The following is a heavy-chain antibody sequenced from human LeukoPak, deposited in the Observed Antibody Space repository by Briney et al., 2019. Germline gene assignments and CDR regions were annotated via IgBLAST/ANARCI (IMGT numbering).Heavy chain of an antibody. D-gene: IGHD6-19*01. V-gene: IGHV1-2*02. CDR3: ARGGPPIAVAGYYFDY. CDR2: IKPNSGDT. J-gene: IGHJ4*02. Sequence: ASVKVSCKPSGYPFSGHYINWVRHAPGQGLEWMGWIKPNSGDTNYAQKFQGRLTMTRDTTISTVYMELNRLTSDDTAVYYCARGGPPIAVAGYYFDYWGQGTLVTVSS. CDR1: GYPFSGHY.